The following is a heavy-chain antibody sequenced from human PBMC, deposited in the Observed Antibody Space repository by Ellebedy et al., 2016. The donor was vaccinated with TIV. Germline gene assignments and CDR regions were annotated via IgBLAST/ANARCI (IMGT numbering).Heavy chain of an antibody. V-gene: IGHV4-59*01. CDR2: IYYSGSP. CDR1: GGSISSYY. Sequence: MPSETLSLTCTVSGGSISSYYWRWIRQPPGKGLEWIGYIYYSGSPTYNPSLRSRVTISVDTSRNQFSLKLSSVTDADTAVYYCARVGQQPVREDGMTDGLDIWGQGTMVTVSS. D-gene: IGHD6-13*01. CDR3: ARVGQQPVREDGMTDGLDI. J-gene: IGHJ3*02.